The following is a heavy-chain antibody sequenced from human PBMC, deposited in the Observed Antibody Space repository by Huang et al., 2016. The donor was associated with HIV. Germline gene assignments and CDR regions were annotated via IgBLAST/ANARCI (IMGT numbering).Heavy chain of an antibody. D-gene: IGHD6-19*01. CDR3: AKTLAVAGFDS. Sequence: QVQLVESGGAVVQPGRSLRISCAASGFSFSSFGMHWLRQAPGKGLEWVAVTSHDESKKFYADSVKGRFTSSRDNSRNTLYLQMNSLRPEDTAVYYCAKTLAVAGFDSWGQGTLVTVSS. V-gene: IGHV3-30*18. CDR2: TSHDESKK. J-gene: IGHJ4*02. CDR1: GFSFSSFG.